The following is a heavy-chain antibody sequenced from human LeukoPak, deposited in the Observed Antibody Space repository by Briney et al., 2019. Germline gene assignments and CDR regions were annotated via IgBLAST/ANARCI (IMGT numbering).Heavy chain of an antibody. CDR1: GGTFSSYA. CDR3: ASEGGLQLWPFDY. J-gene: IGHJ4*02. Sequence: SVKVSCKASGGTFSSYAISWVRQAPGQGLEWMGGIIPIFGTANYAQKFQGRVTITADESTSTAYMELSSLRSEDTAVYYCASEGGLQLWPFDYWGQGTLVTVSS. CDR2: IIPIFGTA. D-gene: IGHD5-18*01. V-gene: IGHV1-69*13.